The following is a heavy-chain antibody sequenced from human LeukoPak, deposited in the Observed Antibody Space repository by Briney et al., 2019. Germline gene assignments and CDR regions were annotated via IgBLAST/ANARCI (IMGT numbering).Heavy chain of an antibody. CDR2: INHSGST. J-gene: IGHJ4*02. CDR1: GGSISSYY. Sequence: SETLSLTCTVSGGSISSYYWSWIRQPPGKGLEWIGEINHSGSTNYNPSLKSRVTISVDTSKNQFSLKLSSVTAADTAVYYCARDYGGATYFDYWGQGTLVTVSS. CDR3: ARDYGGATYFDY. V-gene: IGHV4-34*01. D-gene: IGHD4-23*01.